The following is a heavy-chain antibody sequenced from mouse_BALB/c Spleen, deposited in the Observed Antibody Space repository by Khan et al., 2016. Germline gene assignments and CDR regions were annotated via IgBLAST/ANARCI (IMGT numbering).Heavy chain of an antibody. CDR2: IDPANGNT. D-gene: IGHD1-1*01. CDR3: ASTVVADFDY. Sequence: VRLQQSGAELVKPGASVKLSCTASGFNIKDTYMHWVKQRPEQGLEWIGRIDPANGNTKYDPKFPGKATIPADTSSNTAYLQLSRLTSEDTAVYYCASTVVADFDYWGQGTTLTVSS. V-gene: IGHV14-3*02. J-gene: IGHJ2*01. CDR1: GFNIKDTY.